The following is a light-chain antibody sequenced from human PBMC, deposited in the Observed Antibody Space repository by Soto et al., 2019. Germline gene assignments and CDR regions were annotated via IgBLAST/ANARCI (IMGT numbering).Light chain of an antibody. CDR2: EGS. V-gene: IGLV2-23*01. Sequence: QSALTQPASVAGSPGQAITISCTGTSSDVGSYNLVSWYQQHPGKDPKLMIYEGSKRPSGVSNRFSGAKSGNTASLTISGLQAEDEADYYCCSYAGVVFGGGTKVTVL. CDR3: CSYAGVV. CDR1: SSDVGSYNL. J-gene: IGLJ2*01.